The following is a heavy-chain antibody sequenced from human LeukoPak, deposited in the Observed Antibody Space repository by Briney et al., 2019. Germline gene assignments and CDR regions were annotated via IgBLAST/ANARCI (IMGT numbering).Heavy chain of an antibody. CDR2: IIPILGIA. Sequence: SVKVSCKASVGTFSSYAISWVRQAPGQGLEWMGRIIPILGIANYAQKFQGRVTITADKSTSTAYMELSSLRSEDTAVYHCARNTAMVTRNVNWFDPWGQGTLVTVSS. CDR1: VGTFSSYA. V-gene: IGHV1-69*04. J-gene: IGHJ5*02. D-gene: IGHD5-18*01. CDR3: ARNTAMVTRNVNWFDP.